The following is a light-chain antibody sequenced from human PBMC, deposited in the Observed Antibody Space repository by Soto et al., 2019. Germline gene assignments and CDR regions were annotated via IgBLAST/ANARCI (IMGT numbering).Light chain of an antibody. CDR1: QFINNY. J-gene: IGKJ5*01. CDR3: HQYGTSPTT. Sequence: EIVLTHSPGTLSLSPGERATLSCRASQFINNYLAWYQQKPGQPPRLLIYGASTRAPGIPDRFSASGSGTDFTLTISRLEPEDFAVYICHQYGTSPTTFGQGTRLEMK. V-gene: IGKV3-20*01. CDR2: GAS.